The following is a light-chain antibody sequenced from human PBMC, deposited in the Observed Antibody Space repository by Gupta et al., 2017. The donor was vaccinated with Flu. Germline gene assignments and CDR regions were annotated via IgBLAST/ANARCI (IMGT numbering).Light chain of an antibody. V-gene: IGKV3-20*01. Sequence: GTLSLSVGDKATLACRASQSVNGGSVAWYHQIPGQAPRLLIYGASTRATGIPDRFSGSGSGTDFTLTISRLEPEDFAVYYCHQYGSSLITFGQGTRLEIK. CDR3: HQYGSSLIT. J-gene: IGKJ5*01. CDR2: GAS. CDR1: QSVNGGS.